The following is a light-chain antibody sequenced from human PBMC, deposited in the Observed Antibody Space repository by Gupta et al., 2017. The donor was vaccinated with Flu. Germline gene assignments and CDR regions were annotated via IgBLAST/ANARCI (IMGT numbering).Light chain of an antibody. Sequence: TLSLSPAERATLTCRASQSDGSSYLSGYQQKHGQAPRLLIYCASSRATSSPERCSGSGCGTEYTLTISNLEPEDDSVYYCQQHGSTSPLNFGGGTKVEIK. J-gene: IGKJ4*01. V-gene: IGKV3-20*01. CDR1: QSDGSSY. CDR2: CAS. CDR3: QQHGSTSPLN.